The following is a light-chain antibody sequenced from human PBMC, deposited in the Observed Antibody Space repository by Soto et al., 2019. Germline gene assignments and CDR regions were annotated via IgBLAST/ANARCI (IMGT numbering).Light chain of an antibody. V-gene: IGLV2-8*01. CDR2: EVS. J-gene: IGLJ3*02. CDR1: SSDIGVYDY. CDR3: NSFRTNYTWL. Sequence: QSALTQPPSASGSPGQSVTISCTGTSSDIGVYDYVSWYQRHPGKAPKLVIYEVSNRPSGISNRFSGSKSGNTASLTISGLQAEDEADYYCNSFRTNYTWLFGGGTKLTVL.